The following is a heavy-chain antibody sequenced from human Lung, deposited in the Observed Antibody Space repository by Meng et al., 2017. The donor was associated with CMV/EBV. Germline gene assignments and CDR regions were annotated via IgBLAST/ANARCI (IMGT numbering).Heavy chain of an antibody. D-gene: IGHD3-10*01. Sequence: QSLEPGPARANPSVPLSLPAAGPGDPITNNNWWAWVRQPPGKGLEWIGEIPHRGSSAYNPSLKSRVSMSIDKSKNQFSLKLTSVTAADTAVYHCLRRSGGSVWGQGTLVTVSS. V-gene: IGHV4-4*02. CDR2: IPHRGSS. CDR3: LRRSGGSV. CDR1: GDPITNNNW. J-gene: IGHJ1*01.